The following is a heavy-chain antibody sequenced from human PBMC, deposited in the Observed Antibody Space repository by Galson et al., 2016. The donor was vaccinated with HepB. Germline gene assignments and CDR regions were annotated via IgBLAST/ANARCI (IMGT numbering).Heavy chain of an antibody. CDR3: TKLEVSTHDY. Sequence: SLRLSCAASGFTFSSYAMSWVRQAPGKGLEWVSAIHLGGNDIYYADSVKGRFTIPRDDYNSMRYLQKNSLSAEDTAVYYCTKLEVSTHDYGGQGTLVTVPS. D-gene: IGHD3-22*01. J-gene: IGHJ4*02. CDR2: IHLGGNDI. CDR1: GFTFSSYA. V-gene: IGHV3-23*01.